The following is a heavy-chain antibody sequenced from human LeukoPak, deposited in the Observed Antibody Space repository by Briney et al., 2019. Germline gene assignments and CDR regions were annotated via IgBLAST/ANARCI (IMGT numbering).Heavy chain of an antibody. D-gene: IGHD3-9*01. CDR2: ISGSGDST. CDR3: AKALFDYDILTGYYN. V-gene: IGHV3-23*01. Sequence: PGRSLRLSCAASGFTFSSYAMSWVRQAPGKGLEWVSAISGSGDSTYYADSVKGRFTISRDNSKNTLYLQMNSLRAEDTAVYYCAKALFDYDILTGYYNWGQGNLVTVSS. J-gene: IGHJ4*02. CDR1: GFTFSSYA.